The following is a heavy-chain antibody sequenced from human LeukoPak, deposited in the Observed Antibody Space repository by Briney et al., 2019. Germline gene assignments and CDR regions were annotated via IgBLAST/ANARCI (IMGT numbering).Heavy chain of an antibody. V-gene: IGHV1-8*01. Sequence: GASVKVSCRASGYTFTSYDFNWVRQATGQRPEWMGWMSPNSGDTGYAQKFQDRVTMTRNTSISTAYMELSSLRSDDTAVYYCARGDCSSASCIGDYWGQGTLVTVSS. D-gene: IGHD2-2*01. CDR2: MSPNSGDT. J-gene: IGHJ4*02. CDR3: ARGDCSSASCIGDY. CDR1: GYTFTSYD.